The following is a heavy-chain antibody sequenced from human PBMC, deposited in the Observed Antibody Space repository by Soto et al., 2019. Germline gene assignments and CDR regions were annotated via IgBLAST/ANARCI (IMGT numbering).Heavy chain of an antibody. V-gene: IGHV4-61*01. CDR3: ARGPVVTPFVDY. Sequence: SETLSVTGTVSGGSCTSGNYYWSWILQPPGKGLEWIGHIYYSGSTNYNPSLKSRVTISVDASKNQFSLKLSSVTAADTAIYYCARGPVVTPFVDYWGQGTLVTVSS. J-gene: IGHJ4*02. D-gene: IGHD2-21*02. CDR1: GGSCTSGNYY. CDR2: IYYSGST.